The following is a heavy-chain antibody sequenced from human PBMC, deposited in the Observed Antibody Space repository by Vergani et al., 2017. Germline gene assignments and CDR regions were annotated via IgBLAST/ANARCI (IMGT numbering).Heavy chain of an antibody. CDR1: GYIFSNFW. CDR2: IYPGDSDT. V-gene: IGHV5-51*01. D-gene: IGHD3-10*01. CDR3: ARSPSLGTYYYGSGSYLDY. Sequence: EKQLVQSGSETKKPGESLKISCQAFGYIFSNFWIGWVRQRPGKGLEWMGIIYPGDSDTRYSPSFQGQVTISADKSISTAYLQWSSLKASDTAMYYCARSPSLGTYYYGSGSYLDYWGQGTLVTVSS. J-gene: IGHJ4*02.